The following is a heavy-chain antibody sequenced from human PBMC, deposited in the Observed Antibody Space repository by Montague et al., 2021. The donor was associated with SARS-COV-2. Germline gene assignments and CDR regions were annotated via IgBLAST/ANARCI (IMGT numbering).Heavy chain of an antibody. CDR2: ISGFGGGT. Sequence: SLRLSCAASGLIFTNYGMNWVRRAPGKGLGSVAGISGFGGGTYYSDSVKGRFTISRATSNSTLFLQMDGLRAEDTAIYYCAKSFSGTRNWFDIWGQGTLVTVSS. V-gene: IGHV3-23*01. CDR3: AKSFSGTRNWFDI. CDR1: GLIFTNYG. J-gene: IGHJ5*02. D-gene: IGHD1-14*01.